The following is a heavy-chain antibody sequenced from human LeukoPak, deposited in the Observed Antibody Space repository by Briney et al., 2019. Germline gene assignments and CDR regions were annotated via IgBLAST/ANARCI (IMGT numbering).Heavy chain of an antibody. Sequence: PSETLSLTCTVSGYSISSSSYWGWIRQPPGKGLEWIGAIYHSGSSYYNPSLKSRITISVDTSKNQFSLKLSSVTAADTAVYYCARDRYYYDSSGYYYFDYWGQGTPVTVSS. D-gene: IGHD3-22*01. J-gene: IGHJ4*02. CDR2: IYHSGSS. CDR3: ARDRYYYDSSGYYYFDY. V-gene: IGHV4-38-2*02. CDR1: GYSISSSSY.